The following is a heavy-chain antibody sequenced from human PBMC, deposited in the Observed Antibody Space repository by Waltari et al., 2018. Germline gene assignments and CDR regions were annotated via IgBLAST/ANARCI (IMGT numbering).Heavy chain of an antibody. D-gene: IGHD1-26*01. V-gene: IGHV3-15*07. J-gene: IGHJ4*02. CDR1: GFTFSNAW. Sequence: EVQLVESGGGLVKPGGSLRLSCAASGFTFSNAWMNWVRQAPGKGLEWVGRIKSKTDGGKTDYAAPVKGRFTISRDDSKNTLYLQMNSLRAEDTAVYYCASLTAEWELLPGRYWGQGTLVTVSS. CDR2: IKSKTDGGKT. CDR3: ASLTAEWELLPGRY.